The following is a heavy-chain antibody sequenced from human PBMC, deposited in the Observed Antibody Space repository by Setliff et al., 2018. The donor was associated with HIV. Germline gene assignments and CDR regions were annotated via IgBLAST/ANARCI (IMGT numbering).Heavy chain of an antibody. CDR3: ASQPSGHFYYYMHV. V-gene: IGHV4-31*03. CDR2: FSYSGNI. D-gene: IGHD1-1*01. Sequence: SETLSLTCTVSGGSIGNGGYYWSWIRQHPGKGLEYIGYFSYSGNIYYNPSLKSRVTISVDTSKNQFSLKVSSVTGADTGVYYCASQPSGHFYYYMHVWGKGTTVTVSS. CDR1: GGSIGNGGYY. J-gene: IGHJ6*03.